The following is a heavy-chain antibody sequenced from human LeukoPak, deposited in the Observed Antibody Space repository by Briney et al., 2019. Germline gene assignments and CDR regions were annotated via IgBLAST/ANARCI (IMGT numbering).Heavy chain of an antibody. CDR1: AYSFTSYW. D-gene: IGHD2-15*01. CDR2: IYPGDSDT. J-gene: IGHJ4*02. CDR3: ARHCSGGSCYSGLADY. V-gene: IGHV5-51*01. Sequence: AQSLHISCHVPAYSFTSYWIGWVRHIPVKGLEWMGIIYPGDSDTRYSPSFQGQVTISADKSISTAYLQWSSLKASDTAMYYCARHCSGGSCYSGLADYWGQGTLVTVSS.